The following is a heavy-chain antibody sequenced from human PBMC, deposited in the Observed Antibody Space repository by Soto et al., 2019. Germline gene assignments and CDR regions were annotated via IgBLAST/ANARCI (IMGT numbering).Heavy chain of an antibody. CDR2: IYYSGST. CDR3: ARDYFSGFDY. J-gene: IGHJ4*02. D-gene: IGHD6-19*01. Sequence: PSETLSLTCTVSGGSISSYYWSWIRQPPGKGLEWIGYIYYSGSTNYNPSLKSRVTISVDTSKNQFFLKLSSVTAADMAVYYCARDYFSGFDYWGQGTLVTVSS. CDR1: GGSISSYY. V-gene: IGHV4-59*01.